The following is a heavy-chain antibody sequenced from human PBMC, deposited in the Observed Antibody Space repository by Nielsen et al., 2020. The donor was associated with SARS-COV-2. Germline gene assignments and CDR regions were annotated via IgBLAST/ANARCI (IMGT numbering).Heavy chain of an antibody. CDR1: GFTFSSYA. D-gene: IGHD3-16*01. Sequence: GESLKISCATSGFTFSSYAMHWVRQAPGKGLEWVAVISYDGSNKYYADSVKGRFTISRDNSKNTLYLQMNSLRAEDTAVYLCARESYTFAGFDYWGQGTLVTVSS. CDR3: ARESYTFAGFDY. J-gene: IGHJ4*02. V-gene: IGHV3-30-3*01. CDR2: ISYDGSNK.